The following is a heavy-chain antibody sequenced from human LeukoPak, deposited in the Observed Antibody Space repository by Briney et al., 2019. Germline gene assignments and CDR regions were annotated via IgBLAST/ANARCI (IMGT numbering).Heavy chain of an antibody. CDR3: ARVPGSGMDAFDI. J-gene: IGHJ3*02. CDR2: ISSSSSYI. Sequence: GGSLRLSCAASGFTFSSYSMNWVRQAPGKGLEWVSSISSSSSYIYYADSVKGRFTISRDNAKNSLYLQMNSLRAEDTAVYYCARVPGSGMDAFDIWGQGTMVTVSS. D-gene: IGHD1-26*01. CDR1: GFTFSSYS. V-gene: IGHV3-21*01.